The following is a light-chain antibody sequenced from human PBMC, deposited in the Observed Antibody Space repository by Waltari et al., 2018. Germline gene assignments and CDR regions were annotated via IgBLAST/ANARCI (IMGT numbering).Light chain of an antibody. J-gene: IGLJ3*02. CDR3: YSTDSSGHDRV. V-gene: IGLV3-10*01. Sequence: SYELTQPPSVSVSPGQTARITCSGDALPQKYAYWYQQKSGQAPVLVIYEDSKRPSGIPERFSGSSSGTTATLTISGAQVEDEADYYCYSTDSSGHDRVFGGGTKLTVL. CDR2: EDS. CDR1: ALPQKY.